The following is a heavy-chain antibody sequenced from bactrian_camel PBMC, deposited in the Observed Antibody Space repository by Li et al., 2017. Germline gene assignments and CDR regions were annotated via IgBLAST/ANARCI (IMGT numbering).Heavy chain of an antibody. CDR1: EY. CDR2: TYTGGGST. V-gene: IGHV3S63*01. D-gene: IGHD3*01. Sequence: HVQLVESGGGSVQAGGSLRLSCALSEYMGWFRQAPGKEREGVACTYTGGGSTSYADFVKGRFAISQDNAKNTLYLQVNSLKPEDTAMYYCAASWVLDGVHCFLSGGMDYWGKGTQVTVS. J-gene: IGHJ7*01.